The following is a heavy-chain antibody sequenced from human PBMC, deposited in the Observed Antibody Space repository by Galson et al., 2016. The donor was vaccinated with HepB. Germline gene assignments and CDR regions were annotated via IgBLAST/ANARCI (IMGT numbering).Heavy chain of an antibody. J-gene: IGHJ6*03. Sequence: CAISGDSVSSIDAAWNWIRQSPSRGLEWLGKTYYWSKWYNDYSVSLKGRITISPDTSKNQFSLHLNSVTPEDPAVYYCAREPPVVPPTYYYYMDVWGEGITVTVSS. CDR1: GDSVSSIDAA. CDR3: AREPPVVPPTYYYYMDV. D-gene: IGHD2-2*01. V-gene: IGHV6-1*01. CDR2: TYYWSKWYN.